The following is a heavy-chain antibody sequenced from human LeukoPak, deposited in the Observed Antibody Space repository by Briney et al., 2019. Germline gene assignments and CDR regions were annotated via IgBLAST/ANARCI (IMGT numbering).Heavy chain of an antibody. D-gene: IGHD3-16*01. Sequence: SENLSLTCAVYGGSFSGYYWSWIRQPPGKGLEWIGEISHSGSTNYNPSLKSRVTISVDTSKNQFSLKLTSVTAADTAVYYCARSYYYAGYYAGYGMDVWGQGTTVTVSS. CDR1: GGSFSGYY. V-gene: IGHV4-34*01. CDR3: ARSYYYAGYYAGYGMDV. CDR2: ISHSGST. J-gene: IGHJ6*02.